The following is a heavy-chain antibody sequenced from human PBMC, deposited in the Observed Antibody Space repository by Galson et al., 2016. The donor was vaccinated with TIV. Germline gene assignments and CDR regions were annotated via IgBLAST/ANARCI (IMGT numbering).Heavy chain of an antibody. CDR3: ARHGYDFWNGQDYFFYGMDV. CDR1: GYRFSHSW. J-gene: IGHJ6*02. V-gene: IGHV5-51*01. CDR2: IYPGDSDT. D-gene: IGHD3-3*01. Sequence: QSGAEVKKPGGSLKISCKTSGYRFSHSWIGWVRQKPGKGLEWVGHIYPGDSDTRYSPSFQVHVTISADTSIDTAYLQWGSLKASDTAIYYCARHGYDFWNGQDYFFYGMDVWGQGTTVTVSS.